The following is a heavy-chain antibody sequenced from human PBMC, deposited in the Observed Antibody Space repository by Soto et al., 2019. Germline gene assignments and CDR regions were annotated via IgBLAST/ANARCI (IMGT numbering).Heavy chain of an antibody. D-gene: IGHD3-16*02. CDR3: ARSAYDYVWGSYHDY. V-gene: IGHV3-30-3*01. Sequence: TGGSLRLSCAASGFTFSSYAMHWVRQAPGKGLEWVAVISYDGSNKYYADSVKGRFTISRDNSKNTLYLQMNSLRAEDTAVYYCARSAYDYVWGSYHDYWGQGTLVTVSS. CDR2: ISYDGSNK. CDR1: GFTFSSYA. J-gene: IGHJ4*02.